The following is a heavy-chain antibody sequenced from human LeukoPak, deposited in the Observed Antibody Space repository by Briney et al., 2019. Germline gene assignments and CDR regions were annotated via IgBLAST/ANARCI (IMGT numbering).Heavy chain of an antibody. V-gene: IGHV3-23*01. CDR2: ISASGGST. D-gene: IGHD3-22*01. J-gene: IGHJ4*02. CDR3: AKGFLNYYDSSGYYYY. CDR1: GFTFSSSA. Sequence: GGSLRLSCAASGFTFSSSAMSWVRQVPGKGLEWVSGISASGGSTYYADSVKGRFTISRDNSKNTLYLQMNSLRAEDTAVYYSAKGFLNYYDSSGYYYYWGQGTLVTVSS.